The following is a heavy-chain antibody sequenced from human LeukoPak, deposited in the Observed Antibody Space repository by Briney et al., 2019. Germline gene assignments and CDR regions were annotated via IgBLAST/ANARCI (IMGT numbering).Heavy chain of an antibody. D-gene: IGHD2-2*01. Sequence: SETLSLTCTVSGGPISSYYWSWIRQPTGMGLEWIGYMYYSGYTNYNPSLKSRVTTSVDMSKNQFSLKLSSVTAADTAVYYCARVSLIVVVPAAHYGMDVWGQGTTVTVSS. CDR3: ARVSLIVVVPAAHYGMDV. J-gene: IGHJ6*02. CDR2: MYYSGYT. CDR1: GGPISSYY. V-gene: IGHV4-59*12.